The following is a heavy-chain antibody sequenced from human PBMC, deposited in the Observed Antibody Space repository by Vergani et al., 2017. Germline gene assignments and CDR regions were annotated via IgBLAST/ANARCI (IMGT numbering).Heavy chain of an antibody. Sequence: QVQLQQWGAGLLKPSETLSLTCAVYGGSFSGYYWSWIRQPPGTGLEWIGEINHSGNSNYNPSLKSRVTISVDTSKNQFSLKLSSVTAADTAVYYCARRLWFGDLGYYYYCMDGWGEGSTVTVSS. D-gene: IGHD3-10*01. CDR2: INHSGNS. CDR1: GGSFSGYY. V-gene: IGHV4-34*01. J-gene: IGHJ6*04. CDR3: ARRLWFGDLGYYYYCMDG.